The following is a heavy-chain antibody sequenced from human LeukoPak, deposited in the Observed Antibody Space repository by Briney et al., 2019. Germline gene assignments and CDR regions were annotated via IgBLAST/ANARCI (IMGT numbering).Heavy chain of an antibody. Sequence: SETLSLTCTVSGGPISSYYWSWIRQPAGKGLGWIGRIYTSGSTNYNPSLKSRVTISVDKSKNQFSLKLSSVTAADTAVYYCARLSYYDSSGYFDYWGQGTLVTVSS. CDR2: IYTSGST. V-gene: IGHV4-4*07. CDR3: ARLSYYDSSGYFDY. CDR1: GGPISSYY. D-gene: IGHD3-22*01. J-gene: IGHJ4*02.